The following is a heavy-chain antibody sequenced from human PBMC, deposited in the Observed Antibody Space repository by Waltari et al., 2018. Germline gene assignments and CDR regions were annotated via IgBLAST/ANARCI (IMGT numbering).Heavy chain of an antibody. CDR1: GYSISSSNW. CDR2: IYYSGST. D-gene: IGHD3-22*01. J-gene: IGHJ3*02. CDR3: ARRVQYYYDSSGWGDAFDI. Sequence: QVQLQESGPGLVKPSDTLSLTCAVSGYSISSSNWWGWIRQPPGKGLEWIGYIYYSGSTYYTPSLKSRVTMSVDTSKNQFSLKLSSVTAVDTAVYYCARRVQYYYDSSGWGDAFDIWGQGTMVIVSS. V-gene: IGHV4-28*01.